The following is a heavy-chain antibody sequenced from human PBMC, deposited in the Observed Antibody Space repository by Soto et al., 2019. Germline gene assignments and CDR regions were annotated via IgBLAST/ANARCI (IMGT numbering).Heavy chain of an antibody. Sequence: SLRLSCAASGFTFTRYSMNWVRQAPGKGLEWVSSISSTTNYIYYGDSMKGRFTISRDNAKNSLYLEMNSLRAEDTAVYYCARESEDLTSNFDYWGQGTTVTVSS. V-gene: IGHV3-21*06. CDR2: ISSTTNYI. CDR1: GFTFTRYS. J-gene: IGHJ4*03. CDR3: ARESEDLTSNFDY.